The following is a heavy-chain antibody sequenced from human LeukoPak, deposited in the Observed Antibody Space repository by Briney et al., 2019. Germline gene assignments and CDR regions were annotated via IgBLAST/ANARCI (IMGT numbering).Heavy chain of an antibody. J-gene: IGHJ3*02. CDR1: GYSFTSYW. CDR3: ARLNYVGAFDI. D-gene: IGHD1-7*01. CDR2: IYPDDSDT. Sequence: GESLKISCKGSGYSFTSYWIGWVRQMPGKGLEWMGIIYPDDSDTRYSPSFQGQVTFSADKSITTAYLQWSSLKASDTAIYYCARLNYVGAFDIWGQGTMVTVSS. V-gene: IGHV5-51*01.